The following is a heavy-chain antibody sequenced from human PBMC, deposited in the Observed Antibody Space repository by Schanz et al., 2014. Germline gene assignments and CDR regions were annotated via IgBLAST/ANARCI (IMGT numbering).Heavy chain of an antibody. Sequence: VQLVESGGGLVQPGGSLRLSCAASGFTFSTYWMSWVRQAPGKGLEWVANIKQDESERSYVDSVKGRFTISRDNAKNSLYLQMNSLRAEDTAVYYCARPSDSSWYMDVWGKGTTVTVSS. CDR3: ARPSDSSWYMDV. J-gene: IGHJ6*03. D-gene: IGHD2-21*02. CDR2: IKQDESER. V-gene: IGHV3-7*01. CDR1: GFTFSTYW.